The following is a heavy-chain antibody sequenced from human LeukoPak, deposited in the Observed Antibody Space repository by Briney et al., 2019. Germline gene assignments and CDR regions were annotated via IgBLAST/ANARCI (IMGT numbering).Heavy chain of an antibody. CDR3: ASRGRDYYDSSGQPIDY. J-gene: IGHJ4*02. Sequence: SGTLSLTCAVSGGSISSSNWWSWVRQPPGKGLEWIGEIYHSGSTNYNPSLKSRVTISVDKSKNQFSLKLSSVTAADTAVYYCASRGRDYYDSSGQPIDYWGQGTLVTVSS. CDR1: GGSISSSNW. V-gene: IGHV4-4*02. CDR2: IYHSGST. D-gene: IGHD3-22*01.